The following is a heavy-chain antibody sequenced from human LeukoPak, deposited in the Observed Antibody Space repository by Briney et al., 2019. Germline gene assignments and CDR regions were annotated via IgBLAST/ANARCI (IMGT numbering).Heavy chain of an antibody. J-gene: IGHJ4*02. CDR2: ISGYNGNT. D-gene: IGHD1-26*01. CDR1: GYSFTSHG. CDR3: ARGTGTYFQHYFDY. Sequence: ASVKVSCKASGYSFTSHGITWVRQAPGQGLEWLGWISGYNGNTNYAQKLQGRVTTTTGTSTSTAYMELRSLRSDDTAVVYCARGTGTYFQHYFDYWGQGTLVTVSS. V-gene: IGHV1-18*01.